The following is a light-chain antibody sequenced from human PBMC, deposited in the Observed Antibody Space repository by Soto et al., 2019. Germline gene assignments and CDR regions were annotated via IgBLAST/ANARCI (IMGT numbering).Light chain of an antibody. CDR1: SSDVGGYNY. J-gene: IGLJ2*01. CDR3: SSYGGYNNVI. V-gene: IGLV2-8*01. CDR2: EVS. Sequence: QSVLTQPPSASGSPGQSVTISRTGTSSDVGGYNYVSWYQQHPDKAPKLIIYEVSKRPSGVPDRFSGSKSGNTASLTVSGLQAEDEADYYCSSYGGYNNVIFGGGTQLTVL.